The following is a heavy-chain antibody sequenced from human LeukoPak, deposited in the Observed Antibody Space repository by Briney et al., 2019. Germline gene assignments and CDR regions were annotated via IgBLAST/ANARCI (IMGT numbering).Heavy chain of an antibody. CDR1: GLTFSSYT. CDR2: ISGSGGST. Sequence: GGSLRLSCAASGLTFSSYTMSWVRQAPGKGLEWVSAISGSGGSTYYADSVKGRFTISRDNSKNTLYLQMNSLRAEDTAVYYCARIYDFWSGYYYYYGMDVWGQGTTVTVSS. J-gene: IGHJ6*02. V-gene: IGHV3-23*01. CDR3: ARIYDFWSGYYYYYGMDV. D-gene: IGHD3-3*01.